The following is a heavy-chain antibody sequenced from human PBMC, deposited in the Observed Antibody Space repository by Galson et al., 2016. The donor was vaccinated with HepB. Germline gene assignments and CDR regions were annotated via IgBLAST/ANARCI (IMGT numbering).Heavy chain of an antibody. CDR3: ARDSVFTLSKGVPFDH. V-gene: IGHV3-21*01. CDR2: ISSSSSYI. Sequence: SLRLSCAASGFTFSSYSMNWVRQAPGKGLEWVSSISSSSSYIYYADSVKGRFTISRDNAKNSLYLQMNSLRAEDTAVYYCARDSVFTLSKGVPFDHWGQGTPVTVSS. D-gene: IGHD3-22*01. CDR1: GFTFSSYS. J-gene: IGHJ4*02.